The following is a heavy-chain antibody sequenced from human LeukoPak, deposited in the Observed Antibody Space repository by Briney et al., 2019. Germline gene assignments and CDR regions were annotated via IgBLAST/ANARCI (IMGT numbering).Heavy chain of an antibody. CDR3: AREDVVLVDAVRYYYYGMDV. D-gene: IGHD2-8*01. J-gene: IGHJ6*02. CDR1: RYNFISYY. CDR2: INPSGGST. V-gene: IGHV1-46*01. Sequence: ASVKVSCKASRYNFISYYMHWVRQAPGQGLEWMGIINPSGGSTSYAQKFQDRVTMTRDTSTSTVYMELSSLKSEDTAVYHCAREDVVLVDAVRYYYYGMDVWGQGTTVTVSS.